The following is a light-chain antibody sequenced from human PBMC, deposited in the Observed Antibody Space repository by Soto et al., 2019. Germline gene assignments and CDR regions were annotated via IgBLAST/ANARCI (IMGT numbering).Light chain of an antibody. CDR2: KAS. V-gene: IGKV1-5*03. J-gene: IGKJ1*01. CDR3: QRYHSYSLT. Sequence: DIQMTQSPSTLSASAGDTVTITCRASQSFSNWLAWYQQKPGKAPKILIYKASTLESGVPSRFNSSRSGTEFTLTISSLHPDDFAAFSCQRYHSYSLTVGQGTRVEIK. CDR1: QSFSNW.